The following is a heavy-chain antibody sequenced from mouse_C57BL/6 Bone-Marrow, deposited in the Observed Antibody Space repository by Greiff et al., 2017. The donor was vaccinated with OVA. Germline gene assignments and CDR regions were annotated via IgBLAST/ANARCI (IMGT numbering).Heavy chain of an antibody. CDR1: GFTFSSYA. V-gene: IGHV5-4*01. D-gene: IGHD2-4*01. J-gene: IGHJ2*01. CDR3: AREGYDYDKGY. Sequence: EVMLVESGGGLVKPGGSLKLSCAASGFTFSSYAMSWVRQTPEKRLEWVATISDGGSYTYYPDNVKGRFTISRDNAKNNLYLQMSHLKSEDTAMYYCAREGYDYDKGYWGQGTTLTVSS. CDR2: ISDGGSYT.